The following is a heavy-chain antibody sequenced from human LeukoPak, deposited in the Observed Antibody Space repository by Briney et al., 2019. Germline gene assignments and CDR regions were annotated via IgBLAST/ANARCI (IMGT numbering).Heavy chain of an antibody. CDR3: ARVRELTDDAFDI. Sequence: SETLSLTCTVSGGSISSYYWSWIRQPPGNGLEWIGYIYYSGSTNYNPSLKSRVTISVDTSKNQFSLKLSSVTAADTAVYYCARVRELTDDAFDIWGQGTMVTVSS. V-gene: IGHV4-59*01. CDR2: IYYSGST. CDR1: GGSISSYY. J-gene: IGHJ3*02. D-gene: IGHD1-26*01.